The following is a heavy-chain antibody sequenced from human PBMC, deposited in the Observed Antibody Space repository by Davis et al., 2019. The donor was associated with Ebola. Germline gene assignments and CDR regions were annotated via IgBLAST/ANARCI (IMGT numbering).Heavy chain of an antibody. D-gene: IGHD1-26*01. CDR3: ASREVGRHNLF. Sequence: GESLKISCAASGFTFSAHAMYWVRQAPGKGLEWVSIIGLQHDTYYPDSVKGRFTISRDNSKNTIYLQMSSLRADDTGMYYCASREVGRHNLFWGQGTLVTVSS. V-gene: IGHV3-23*01. CDR2: IGLQHDT. J-gene: IGHJ1*01. CDR1: GFTFSAHA.